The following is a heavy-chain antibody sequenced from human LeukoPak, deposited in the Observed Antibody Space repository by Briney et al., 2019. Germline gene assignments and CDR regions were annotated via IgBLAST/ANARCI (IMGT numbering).Heavy chain of an antibody. D-gene: IGHD3-10*01. J-gene: IGHJ4*02. CDR1: GGSISSTNSY. CDR3: ARGDLDY. CDR2: ISYSGNT. Sequence: SETLSLTCNVSGGSISSTNSYWGWIRQPPGKGLEWIGSISYSGNTYYNSSLKSRVTISVDTSKNQFSLRLTSVTVADTAVYYCARGDLDYWGQGTLVTVSS. V-gene: IGHV4-39*01.